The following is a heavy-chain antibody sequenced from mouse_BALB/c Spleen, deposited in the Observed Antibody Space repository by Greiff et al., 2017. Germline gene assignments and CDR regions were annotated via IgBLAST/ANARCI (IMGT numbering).Heavy chain of an antibody. D-gene: IGHD2-1*01. V-gene: IGHV1-15*01. CDR2: IDPETGGT. J-gene: IGHJ2*01. CDR3: ARGNGNYLYYFDY. CDR1: GYTFTDYE. Sequence: QVQLQQSGAELVRPGASVTLSCKASGYTFTDYEMHWVKQTPVHGLEWIGAIDPETGGTAYNQKFKGKATLTADKSSSTAYMELRSLTSEDSAVYYCARGNGNYLYYFDYWGQGTTLTVSS.